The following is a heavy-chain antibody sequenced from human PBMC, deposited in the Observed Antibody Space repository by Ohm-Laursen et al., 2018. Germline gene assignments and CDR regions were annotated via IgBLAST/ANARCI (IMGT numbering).Heavy chain of an antibody. J-gene: IGHJ6*02. Sequence: SLRLSCSASGFRFSTYGMHWVRQAPGKGLEWVAVIWDDGSSKYYEDSAMGRFTVSRDNSKNTLNLQMDSLRAEDTAVYYCARSFAVTTFYYHGMDVWGQGTTVTVAS. CDR1: GFRFSTYG. CDR3: ARSFAVTTFYYHGMDV. CDR2: IWDDGSSK. V-gene: IGHV3-33*01. D-gene: IGHD4-17*01.